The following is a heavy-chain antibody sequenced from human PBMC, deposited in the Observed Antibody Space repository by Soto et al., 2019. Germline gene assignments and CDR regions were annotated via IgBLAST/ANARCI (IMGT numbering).Heavy chain of an antibody. Sequence: QVQLQESGPGLVKPSETLSLTCTVSGGSISNYYWTWIRQPPGKGLEWIGYMYYSGSTNYNPSLNSPVTISLATSKTQFSLKLSSVTAADTAVYYCARRPGFGHAFDIWGQGTMVTVSS. J-gene: IGHJ3*02. CDR3: ARRPGFGHAFDI. D-gene: IGHD3-10*01. CDR2: MYYSGST. CDR1: GGSISNYY. V-gene: IGHV4-59*08.